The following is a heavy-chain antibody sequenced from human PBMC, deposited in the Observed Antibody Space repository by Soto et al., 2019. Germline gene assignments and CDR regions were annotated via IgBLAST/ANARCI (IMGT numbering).Heavy chain of an antibody. CDR2: VYYSGST. D-gene: IGHD3-3*01. V-gene: IGHV4-59*13. J-gene: IGHJ5*02. CDR3: ARNPKDDFWSGYNWFDP. CDR1: GGSFSDNY. Sequence: PSETLSLTCDVSGGSFSDNYWTWIRQVPGKGLEWIGYVYYSGSTNYNPSLKSRVAISVDASKQQFSLKLSSVTAADTAVYYCARNPKDDFWSGYNWFDPWGQGTLVTVSS.